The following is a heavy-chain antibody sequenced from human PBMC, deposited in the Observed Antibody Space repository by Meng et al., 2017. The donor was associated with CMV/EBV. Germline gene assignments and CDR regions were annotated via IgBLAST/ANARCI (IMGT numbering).Heavy chain of an antibody. CDR2: ISGSGGNT. CDR1: GFTFSSYD. J-gene: IGHJ6*02. D-gene: IGHD6-19*01. V-gene: IGHV3-23*01. CDR3: ARGGASVAGLRHYYYYYNMDV. Sequence: GGSLRLSCAASGFTFSSYDMSWVRQAPGKGLEWVSAISGSGGNTNYADSVKGRFTISRDNSKNTLYLQMNSLRAEDTAVYYCARGGASVAGLRHYYYYYNMDVWGLGTTVTVSS.